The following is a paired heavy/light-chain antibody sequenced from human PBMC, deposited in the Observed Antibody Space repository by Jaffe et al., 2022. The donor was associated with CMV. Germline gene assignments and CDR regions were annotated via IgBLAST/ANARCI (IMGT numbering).Light chain of an antibody. CDR3: QQYGSSPWT. Sequence: EIVLTQSPGTLSLSPGERATLSCRASQSVSSTHLAWFQQKPGQAPRLLIYGASNRASGIPDRFSGSGSGTDFTLTISRLEPEDFVVYYCQQYGSSPWTFGQGTKVEIK. CDR2: GAS. V-gene: IGKV3-20*01. J-gene: IGKJ1*01. CDR1: QSVSSTH.
Heavy chain of an antibody. V-gene: IGHV4-34*01. Sequence: QVQIQQWGAGLLKPSETLSLTCAVYGGSFSNFYWSWIRQPPGKGLEWIGEISHSGSTNYNPSLKSRVTISVDTSKNQFSLRLTSVTAADTAVYFCARATAVTTFFVSDFYGMDVWGQGTTVTVSS. D-gene: IGHD4-17*01. CDR2: ISHSGST. CDR3: ARATAVTTFFVSDFYGMDV. CDR1: GGSFSNFY. J-gene: IGHJ6*02.